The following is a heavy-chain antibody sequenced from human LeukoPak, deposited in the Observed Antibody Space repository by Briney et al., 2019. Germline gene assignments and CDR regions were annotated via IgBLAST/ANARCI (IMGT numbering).Heavy chain of an antibody. Sequence: PSQTLSLACTVHGGSIISGGYYWSWIRQPSGKGLDWLGYIYYNGRTYYNASLKSGVTISVDTSKNQFCLKLSAVTAADTAVYYCARHITIFGVTPPEAPNWFDPWGQGTLVPVSS. V-gene: IGHV4-31*03. D-gene: IGHD3-3*01. CDR1: GGSIISGGYY. CDR2: IYYNGRT. J-gene: IGHJ5*02. CDR3: ARHITIFGVTPPEAPNWFDP.